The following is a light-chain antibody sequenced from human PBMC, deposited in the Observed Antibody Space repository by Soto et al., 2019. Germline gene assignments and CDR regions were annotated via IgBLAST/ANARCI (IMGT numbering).Light chain of an antibody. V-gene: IGKV3-20*01. CDR2: GAS. Sequence: ENVLTQSPGILSLSPGERATLSCRAGQTVGTDYVAWYQQKPGQAPRLLIYGASNRATGIPDRFSGTGSGTDFTLTISSLEPDDFGVYHCHRYGDSPWTFGQGTKVDIK. J-gene: IGKJ1*01. CDR3: HRYGDSPWT. CDR1: QTVGTDY.